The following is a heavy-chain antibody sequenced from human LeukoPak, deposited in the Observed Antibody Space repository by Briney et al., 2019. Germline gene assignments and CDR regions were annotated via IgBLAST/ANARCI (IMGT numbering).Heavy chain of an antibody. CDR3: ARDQRGSSSRGPPGY. Sequence: GGSLRLSCAASGFTFSSYAMHWVRQAPGEGLEWVAVISYDGSNKYYADSVKGRFTISRDNSKNTLYLQMNSLRAEDTAVYYCARDQRGSSSRGPPGYWGQGTLVTVSS. CDR1: GFTFSSYA. V-gene: IGHV3-30-3*01. J-gene: IGHJ4*02. CDR2: ISYDGSNK. D-gene: IGHD6-6*01.